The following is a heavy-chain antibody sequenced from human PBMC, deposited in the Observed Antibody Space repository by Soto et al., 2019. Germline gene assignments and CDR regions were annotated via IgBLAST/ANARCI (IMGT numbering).Heavy chain of an antibody. Sequence: GASVKVSCKVSGYTLTELSMHWVRQAPGKGLEWMGGFDPEDGETIYAQKVQGTVTMTEDTSTDTAYMELSSLRSEDTAVYYCATAVGAAKTFDYWGQGTLVTVSS. CDR2: FDPEDGET. D-gene: IGHD1-26*01. V-gene: IGHV1-24*01. CDR3: ATAVGAAKTFDY. CDR1: GYTLTELS. J-gene: IGHJ4*02.